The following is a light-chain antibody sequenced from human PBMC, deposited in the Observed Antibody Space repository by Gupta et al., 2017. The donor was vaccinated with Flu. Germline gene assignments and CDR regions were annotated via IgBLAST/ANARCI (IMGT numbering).Light chain of an antibody. V-gene: IGLV2-14*01. CDR3: SAYTSSSTMV. J-gene: IGLJ3*02. CDR1: SSDVGGYNY. Sequence: QSALTQPASVSGSPLQSITISCTGTSSDVGGYNYVSWYQQHPGKAANLMIYDVSNRPAGVANGFSGSKSGNTASLTISGRKEEDDADYYCSAYTSSSTMVFGGGTKLTVL. CDR2: DVS.